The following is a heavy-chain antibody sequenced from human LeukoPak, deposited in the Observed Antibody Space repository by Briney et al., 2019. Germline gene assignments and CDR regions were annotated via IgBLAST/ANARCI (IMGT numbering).Heavy chain of an antibody. CDR1: GFTFSIYS. D-gene: IGHD1-26*01. J-gene: IGHJ4*02. Sequence: GGSLRLSCAASGFTFSIYSMNWVRQAPGKGLEWVSSISSSSSYIYYADSVKGRFTISRDNAKNSLYLQMNSLRAEDTAVYYCAREFEVGSTRYFDYWGQGTLVTVSS. CDR3: AREFEVGSTRYFDY. V-gene: IGHV3-21*01. CDR2: ISSSSSYI.